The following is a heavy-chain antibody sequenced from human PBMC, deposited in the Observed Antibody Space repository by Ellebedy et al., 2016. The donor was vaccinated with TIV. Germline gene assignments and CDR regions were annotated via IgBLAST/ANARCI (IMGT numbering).Heavy chain of an antibody. CDR2: MNPNSGNT. D-gene: IGHD3-22*01. Sequence: ASVKVSCKASGYTFTSFDINWVRQVTGQGLEWMGWMNPNSGNTGYAQKFQGRVTMTRNTSITTAYMELRSMTYEDTTVYYCARGGHYYDSSGYLNMAFDIWGQGTMVTVSS. J-gene: IGHJ3*02. CDR3: ARGGHYYDSSGYLNMAFDI. CDR1: GYTFTSFD. V-gene: IGHV1-8*01.